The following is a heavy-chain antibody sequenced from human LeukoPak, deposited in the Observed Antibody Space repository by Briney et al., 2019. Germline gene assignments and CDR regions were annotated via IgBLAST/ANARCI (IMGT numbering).Heavy chain of an antibody. CDR2: IYTRVST. CDR1: GDSLSRYY. D-gene: IGHD3-10*01. CDR3: AGAYHYGSGSSFVY. V-gene: IGHV4-4*07. J-gene: IGHJ4*01. Sequence: SETLSLTCTVSGDSLSRYYRIWIRQPAGKGLECIGHIYTRVSTDYNPSLKSRVTMSVDTSKIQFSLNLSSVTAADTAVYYYAGAYHYGSGSSFVYWGHGTLVPVSS.